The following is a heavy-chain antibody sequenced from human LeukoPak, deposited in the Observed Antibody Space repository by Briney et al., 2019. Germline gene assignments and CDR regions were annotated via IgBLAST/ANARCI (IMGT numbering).Heavy chain of an antibody. CDR3: ARDQDCGGDCYEYYYGMDV. Sequence: GGSLRLSCAASGFTFSSYWMSWVRQAPGKGLEWVANIKQDGSEKYYVDSVKGRFTISRDNAKNSLYLQMNSLRAEDTAVYYCARDQDCGGDCYEYYYGMDVWGQGTTVTVSS. D-gene: IGHD2-21*02. V-gene: IGHV3-7*01. CDR2: IKQDGSEK. CDR1: GFTFSSYW. J-gene: IGHJ6*02.